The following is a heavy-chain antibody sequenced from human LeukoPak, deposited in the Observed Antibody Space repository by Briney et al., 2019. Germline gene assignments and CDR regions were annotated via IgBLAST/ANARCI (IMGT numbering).Heavy chain of an antibody. Sequence: GGSLRLSCAASGFTFSSYAMTWVRQAPGKGLEWVSTLSSSGGSTYYADSVKGRFTISRDSSKNTLFLQMNSLRAEDTAVYYCAKYCSGGSCYSGLYWGQGTLVTVSS. CDR1: GFTFSSYA. CDR2: LSSSGGST. V-gene: IGHV3-23*01. J-gene: IGHJ4*02. CDR3: AKYCSGGSCYSGLY. D-gene: IGHD2-15*01.